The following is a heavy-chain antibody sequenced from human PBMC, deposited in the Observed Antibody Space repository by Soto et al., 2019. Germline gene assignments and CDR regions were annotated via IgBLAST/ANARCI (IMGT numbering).Heavy chain of an antibody. CDR2: ISGYNGNT. CDR1: GYTFTSYG. V-gene: IGHV1-18*04. D-gene: IGHD5-12*01. CDR3: ARVHLGDGYNHLYFDY. Sequence: QVQLVQSGAEVKKPGASVKVSCKTSGYTFTSYGISWVRQAPGQGLEWMGWISGYNGNTNYAQKLQGRVTMSTDTSTSTDYMELRSLRSDDTAVYYCARVHLGDGYNHLYFDYWGQGTLVTVSS. J-gene: IGHJ4*02.